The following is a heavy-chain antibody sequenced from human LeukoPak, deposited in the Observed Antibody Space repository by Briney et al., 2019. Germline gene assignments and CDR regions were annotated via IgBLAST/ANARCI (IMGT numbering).Heavy chain of an antibody. Sequence: KPGGSLTLSCAASGFAFSSYNMKWLRQATGKGLEWVSFISTTSTYIYYADSVKGRFTVSRDNSKNLLYLQMDSLRVEDTAVYYCARAGTCSSTSCDGGIEYWGQGTLVTVSS. CDR2: ISTTSTYI. D-gene: IGHD2-2*01. V-gene: IGHV3-21*06. CDR1: GFAFSSYN. CDR3: ARAGTCSSTSCDGGIEY. J-gene: IGHJ4*02.